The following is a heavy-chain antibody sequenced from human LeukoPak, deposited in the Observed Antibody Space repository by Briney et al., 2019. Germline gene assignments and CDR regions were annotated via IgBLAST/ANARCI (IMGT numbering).Heavy chain of an antibody. CDR2: IYYSGST. CDR1: GGSISSYY. V-gene: IGHV4-59*08. CDR3: ARLENHYGMDV. Sequence: SETLSLTCTVSGGSISSYYWSWIRQPPGKGLEWIGYIYYSGSTNYNPSFKSRVTISVDTSKNQFSLKLSSVTAADTAVYYCARLENHYGMDVWGQGTTVTVSS. J-gene: IGHJ6*02. D-gene: IGHD2/OR15-2a*01.